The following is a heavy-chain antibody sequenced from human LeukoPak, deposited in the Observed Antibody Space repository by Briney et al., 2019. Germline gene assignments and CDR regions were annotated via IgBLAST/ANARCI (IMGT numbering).Heavy chain of an antibody. CDR2: ISYDGSNK. Sequence: QPGRSLRLSCAASGFTFSSYAMHWVRQAPGKGLEWMAVISYDGSNKYYADSVKGRFTISRDNSKNTLYLQMNSLRAEDTAVYYCARGVMTTVVTNDYWGQGTLVTVSS. CDR1: GFTFSSYA. CDR3: ARGVMTTVVTNDY. V-gene: IGHV3-30*01. D-gene: IGHD4-23*01. J-gene: IGHJ4*02.